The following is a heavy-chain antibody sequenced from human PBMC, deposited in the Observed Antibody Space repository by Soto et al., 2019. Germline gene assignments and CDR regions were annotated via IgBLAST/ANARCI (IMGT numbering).Heavy chain of an antibody. CDR1: GFTFNNNP. J-gene: IGHJ4*02. CDR2: IWYDGNTK. V-gene: IGHV3-33*01. CDR3: ARGGFWRDN. D-gene: IGHD3-3*01. Sequence: QVHLVESGGGVVQPGKSLRLSCAASGFTFNNNPMYWVRQAPGKGLEWVAVIWYDGNTKFHADSLKGRFTISRDNSKNILYLQMNSLRAEDTAVYYCARGGFWRDNWGQGTLVTVSS.